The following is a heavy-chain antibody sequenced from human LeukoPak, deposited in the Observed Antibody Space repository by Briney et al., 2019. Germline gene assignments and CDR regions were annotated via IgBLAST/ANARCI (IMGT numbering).Heavy chain of an antibody. CDR3: ARQWQSTGFDY. V-gene: IGHV4-38-2*01. D-gene: IGHD2-2*01. CDR2: IYHSGST. Sequence: PSETLSLTCAVSGYSISSGYYWGWIRPPPGKGLEWIGSIYHSGSTHYNSSLKSRITISVDTSKNQFSLKLSSVTAADTAVYYCARQWQSTGFDYWGRGTLVTVSS. J-gene: IGHJ4*02. CDR1: GYSISSGYY.